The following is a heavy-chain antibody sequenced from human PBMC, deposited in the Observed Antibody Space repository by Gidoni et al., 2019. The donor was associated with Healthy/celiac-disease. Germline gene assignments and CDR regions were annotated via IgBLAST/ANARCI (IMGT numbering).Heavy chain of an antibody. Sequence: EVQLLGSGGGWERPGGSLGPSCPPSGFTFSSYAMSWVRQAPGKGLEWVSAISGSGGSTYYADSVKGRFTISRDNSKNTLYLQMNSLRAEDTAVYYCAKGAGQNDYWGQGTLVTVSS. CDR1: GFTFSSYA. CDR3: AKGAGQNDY. J-gene: IGHJ4*02. V-gene: IGHV3-23*01. CDR2: ISGSGGST.